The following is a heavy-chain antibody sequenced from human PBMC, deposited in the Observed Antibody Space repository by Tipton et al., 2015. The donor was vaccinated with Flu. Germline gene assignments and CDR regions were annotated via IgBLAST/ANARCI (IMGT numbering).Heavy chain of an antibody. CDR3: ARAHTMHSSQPPFAFDI. Sequence: LRLSCTVSGGSVSNGDSYWSWIRQPPGKGLEWIGYIYYPGSTNYNPSLKSRVTISLDTSKSQFSLRLTSVTAADTAVYFCARAHTMHSSQPPFAFDIWGQGTMVSVAS. CDR2: IYYPGST. CDR1: GGSVSNGDSY. V-gene: IGHV4-61*08. J-gene: IGHJ3*02.